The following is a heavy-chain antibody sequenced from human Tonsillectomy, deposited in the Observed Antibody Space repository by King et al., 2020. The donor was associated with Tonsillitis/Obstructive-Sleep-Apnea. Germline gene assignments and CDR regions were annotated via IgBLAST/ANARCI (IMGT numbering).Heavy chain of an antibody. J-gene: IGHJ4*02. V-gene: IGHV5-51*01. Sequence: QLVQSGAEVKKPGESLKISCTGSGASFTRHWIGWVRQMPGKGLEWMGIIYPGDSDTRYSPSFQGQVTISADKSINTAYLQWSSLQASDTAMYYCARHQGSWSYLLGGYFPYWGQGTLVTVSS. CDR2: IYPGDSDT. CDR1: GASFTRHW. D-gene: IGHD3-10*01. CDR3: ARHQGSWSYLLGGYFPY.